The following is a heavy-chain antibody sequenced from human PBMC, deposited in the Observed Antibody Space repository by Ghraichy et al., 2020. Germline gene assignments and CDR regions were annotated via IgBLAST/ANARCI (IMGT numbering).Heavy chain of an antibody. Sequence: GGSLRLSCAASGFTFSSYWMSWVRQAPGKGLEWVANIKQDGSEKYYVDSVKGRFTISRDNAKNSLYLQMNSLRAEDTAVYYCARRHWIRYYYYGMDVWGQGTTVTVSS. J-gene: IGHJ6*02. CDR3: ARRHWIRYYYYGMDV. V-gene: IGHV3-7*01. CDR1: GFTFSSYW. CDR2: IKQDGSEK. D-gene: IGHD2-2*03.